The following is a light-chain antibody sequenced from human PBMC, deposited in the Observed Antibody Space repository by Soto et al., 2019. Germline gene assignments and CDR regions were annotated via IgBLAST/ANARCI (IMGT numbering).Light chain of an antibody. CDR2: DVS. CDR3: CSYAGSYTEV. Sequence: QSALTQPRSVSGSPGQSVTISCTGTSSDVGGYNYVSWYQQHPGKAPKLMIYDVSKRPSGVPDRFCGSKSGNTASLTISGLQAEDEADYYCCSYAGSYTEVFGTGTKLTVL. J-gene: IGLJ1*01. CDR1: SSDVGGYNY. V-gene: IGLV2-11*01.